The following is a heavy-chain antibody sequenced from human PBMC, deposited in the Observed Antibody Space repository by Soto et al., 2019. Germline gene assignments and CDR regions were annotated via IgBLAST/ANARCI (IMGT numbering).Heavy chain of an antibody. CDR1: GGSISSYY. V-gene: IGHV4-59*01. J-gene: IGHJ4*02. Sequence: SETMSLTCTVSGGSISSYYCSWIRQPPGKGLEWIGYISYSGSTNYNPSLNSRVTISVDTSKNQFSLKLTSVSAADSAVYYCARYYSSGWSFDYWGQGTLVTVSS. CDR2: ISYSGST. CDR3: ARYYSSGWSFDY. D-gene: IGHD6-19*01.